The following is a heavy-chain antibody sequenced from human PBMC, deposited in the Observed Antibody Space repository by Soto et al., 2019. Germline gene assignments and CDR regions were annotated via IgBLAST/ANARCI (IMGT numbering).Heavy chain of an antibody. V-gene: IGHV1-18*01. Sequence: QVQLVQSGAEVKKPGASVKVSCKASGYTFTSYGISWVRQAPGQGLEWMGWISAYNGNTNYAQKLQGRVTMTTDTSTSTAYMGLRSLRSDDTAVYYCARVMITFGGVIVKGQGPYYFDYWGKGTLVTVSS. CDR2: ISAYNGNT. D-gene: IGHD3-16*02. CDR1: GYTFTSYG. CDR3: ARVMITFGGVIVKGQGPYYFDY. J-gene: IGHJ4*02.